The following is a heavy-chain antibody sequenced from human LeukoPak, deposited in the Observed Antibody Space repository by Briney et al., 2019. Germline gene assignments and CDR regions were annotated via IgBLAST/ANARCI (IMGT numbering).Heavy chain of an antibody. CDR1: GFTFSNYA. Sequence: PGGSLSLSCAASGFTFSNYAMHWVRQAPGKGLEWVAVISYDGSNKYYADSVKGRSTISRDNSKNTLYLQMNSLGAEDTAVYYCARGNPWWELLPMSAAFDIWGQGTMVTVSS. D-gene: IGHD1-26*01. CDR2: ISYDGSNK. V-gene: IGHV3-30-3*01. J-gene: IGHJ3*02. CDR3: ARGNPWWELLPMSAAFDI.